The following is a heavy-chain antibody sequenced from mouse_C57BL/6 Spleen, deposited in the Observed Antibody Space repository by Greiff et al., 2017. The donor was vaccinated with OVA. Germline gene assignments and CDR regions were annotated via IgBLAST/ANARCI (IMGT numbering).Heavy chain of an antibody. Sequence: EVQGVESGGGLVQPGGSMKLSCVASGFTFSNYWMNWVRQSPEKGLEWVAQIRLKSDNYATHYAESVKGRFTISRDDSKSSVYLQMNNLRAEDTGIYYCTGYDGYPPWFAYWGQGTLVTVSA. CDR1: GFTFSNYW. D-gene: IGHD2-3*01. J-gene: IGHJ3*01. CDR3: TGYDGYPPWFAY. V-gene: IGHV6-3*01. CDR2: IRLKSDNYAT.